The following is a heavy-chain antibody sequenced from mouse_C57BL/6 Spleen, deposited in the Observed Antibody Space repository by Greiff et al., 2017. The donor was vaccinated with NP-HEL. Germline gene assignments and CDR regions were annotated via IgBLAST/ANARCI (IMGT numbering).Heavy chain of an antibody. Sequence: VQLQQSGAELVRPGASVTLSCKASGYTFTDYEMHWVKQTPVHGLEWIGAIDPETGGTAYNQKFKGKAILTADKSSSTAYMELRSLTSEDSAVYYCTRSYGSSYVYWYFDVWGTGTTVTVSS. J-gene: IGHJ1*03. CDR1: GYTFTDYE. CDR2: IDPETGGT. V-gene: IGHV1-15*01. D-gene: IGHD1-1*01. CDR3: TRSYGSSYVYWYFDV.